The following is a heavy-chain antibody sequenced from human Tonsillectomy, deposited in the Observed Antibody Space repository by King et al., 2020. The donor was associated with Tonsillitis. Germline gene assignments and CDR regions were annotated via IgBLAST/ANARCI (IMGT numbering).Heavy chain of an antibody. CDR3: AKDRIRYCTNGVCSPFDY. Sequence: VQLVESGGGVVQPGGSLRLSCAASGFTFSSYGMHWVRQAPGKGLEWVAFIRYDGSNKYYADSVKGRFTISRDNSKNTLYLQMNSLRAEDTAVYYCAKDRIRYCTNGVCSPFDYWGQGTLVTVSS. V-gene: IGHV3-30*02. CDR1: GFTFSSYG. CDR2: IRYDGSNK. D-gene: IGHD2-8*01. J-gene: IGHJ4*02.